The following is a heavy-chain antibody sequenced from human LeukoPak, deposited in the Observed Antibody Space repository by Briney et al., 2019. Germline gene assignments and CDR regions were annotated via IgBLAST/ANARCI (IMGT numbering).Heavy chain of an antibody. Sequence: SQSLPLTCAISGDSVSSSSAAWSWIRQSPSRGLEWLGRTYFRSKWYNEYAVLVKSRVSIKPDTSKNLFSLQLTSVTPEDPAVYYCARTLSGSTSCFDYWGQGTLVTVPS. V-gene: IGHV6-1*01. J-gene: IGHJ4*02. CDR3: ARTLSGSTSCFDY. D-gene: IGHD1-26*01. CDR2: TYFRSKWYN. CDR1: GDSVSSSSAA.